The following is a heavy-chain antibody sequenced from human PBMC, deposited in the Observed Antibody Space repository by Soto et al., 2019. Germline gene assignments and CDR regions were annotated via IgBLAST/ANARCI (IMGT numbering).Heavy chain of an antibody. CDR2: IYYSGST. J-gene: IGHJ5*02. D-gene: IGHD2-15*01. V-gene: IGHV4-59*12. CDR1: GGSINSYY. CDR3: ATADRYCSGGSCYSWFDP. Sequence: PSESLSLTCTVSGGSINSYYWSWIRQPPGQGLEWIGYIYYSGSTNYNPSLKSRVTISVDTSKNQFSLKLSSVTAADTAVYYCATADRYCSGGSCYSWFDPWGQGTLVPVSS.